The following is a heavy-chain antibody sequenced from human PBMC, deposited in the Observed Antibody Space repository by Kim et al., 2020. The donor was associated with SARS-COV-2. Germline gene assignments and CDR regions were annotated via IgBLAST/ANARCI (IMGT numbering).Heavy chain of an antibody. J-gene: IGHJ4*02. V-gene: IGHV3-30*01. Sequence: ADSVKGRFTVSRDNSKNTLYLQMNSLRAEDTAVYYCARPNYGGNSAFFDYWGQGTLVTVSS. D-gene: IGHD2-21*02. CDR3: ARPNYGGNSAFFDY.